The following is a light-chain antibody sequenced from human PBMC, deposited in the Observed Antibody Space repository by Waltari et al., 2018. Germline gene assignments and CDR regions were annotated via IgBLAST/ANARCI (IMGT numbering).Light chain of an antibody. CDR2: LNSDGRH. J-gene: IGLJ2*01. CDR3: QTWGTGIQL. CDR1: SGHSSHA. V-gene: IGLV4-69*01. Sequence: QLVLTQSPSASASLGASVKLTSTLSSGHSSHAIAWHQQRPERGPRFLMKLNSDGRHIKGDVIPARFSGSGSGAERYFSISRLQSEDEADYSCQTWGTGIQLFGGGTKLTVL.